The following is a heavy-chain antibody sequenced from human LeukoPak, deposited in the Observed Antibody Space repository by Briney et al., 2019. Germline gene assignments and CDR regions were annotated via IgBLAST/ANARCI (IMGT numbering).Heavy chain of an antibody. CDR2: ISGSGGST. CDR1: GFTFSSYA. V-gene: IGHV3-23*01. CDR3: AKVKNDILLVYYPYYFDY. J-gene: IGHJ4*02. Sequence: GGSLRLSCAASGFTFSSYAMSWVRQAPGKGLEWVSAISGSGGSTYYADSVKGRFTISRDNSKNTLYLQMNSLRSEDTAVYYCAKVKNDILLVYYPYYFDYWGQETLVTVSS. D-gene: IGHD3-9*01.